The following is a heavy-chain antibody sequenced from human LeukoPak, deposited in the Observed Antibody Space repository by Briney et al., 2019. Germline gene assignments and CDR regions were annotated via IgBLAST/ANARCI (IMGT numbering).Heavy chain of an antibody. CDR1: GFTFSSYA. V-gene: IGHV3-23*01. Sequence: HPGGSLRLSCAASGFTFSSYAVSWVRQAPGKGLEWVSAISGSGGSTYYADSVKGRFTISRDNSKNTLYLQMNSLRAEDTAVYYCAKDSDYGDYEVFDYWGQGTLVTVSS. CDR3: AKDSDYGDYEVFDY. CDR2: ISGSGGST. D-gene: IGHD4-17*01. J-gene: IGHJ4*02.